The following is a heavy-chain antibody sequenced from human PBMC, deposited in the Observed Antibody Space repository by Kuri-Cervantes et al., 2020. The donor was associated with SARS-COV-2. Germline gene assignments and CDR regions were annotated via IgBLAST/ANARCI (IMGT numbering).Heavy chain of an antibody. V-gene: IGHV1-3*02. Sequence: ASVKVSCKASGYTFTSYAMHWVRQAPGQRLEWMGWSNAGNGNTKYSQEFQGRVTITADESTSTAYMELSSLRSEDTAVYYCARGLGYCSGGSCYFGDYWGQGTLVTVSS. CDR2: SNAGNGNT. D-gene: IGHD2-15*01. CDR1: GYTFTSYA. J-gene: IGHJ4*02. CDR3: ARGLGYCSGGSCYFGDY.